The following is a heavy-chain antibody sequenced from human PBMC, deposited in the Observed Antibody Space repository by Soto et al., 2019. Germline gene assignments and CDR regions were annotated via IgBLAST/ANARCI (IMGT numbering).Heavy chain of an antibody. V-gene: IGHV3-30-3*01. CDR1: GFSFRTYP. J-gene: IGHJ4*02. Sequence: QLHLVESGGGVVRPGESLRLSCVDSGFSFRTYPMHWVRQAPGKGLEWVALISYDGSSEAYGESVRDRFTVSRDNSKNTLYLQLNSLRPEDTAVYHCAASSGYLKCFDYWGQGTLVTVSS. CDR2: ISYDGSSE. D-gene: IGHD6-19*01. CDR3: AASSGYLKCFDY.